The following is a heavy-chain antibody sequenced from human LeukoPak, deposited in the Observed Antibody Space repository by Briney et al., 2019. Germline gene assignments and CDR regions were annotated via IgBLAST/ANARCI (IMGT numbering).Heavy chain of an antibody. CDR2: ISISGSSI. CDR1: GFIFSTYS. D-gene: IGHD3-10*02. CDR3: AELGITMIGGV. J-gene: IGHJ6*04. Sequence: AGGSLRLSCAASGFIFSTYSMIWVRQAPGKGLEWVAYISISGSSIYYADAVKGRFTTSRDNAKNSLYLQMNSLRAEDTAVYYCAELGITMIGGVWGKGTTVTISS. V-gene: IGHV3-48*04.